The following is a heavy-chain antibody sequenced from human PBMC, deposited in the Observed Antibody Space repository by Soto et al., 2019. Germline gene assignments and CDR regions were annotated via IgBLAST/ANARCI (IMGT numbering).Heavy chain of an antibody. V-gene: IGHV3-23*01. Sequence: GGSLRLSCVVSGRTFRSYAMSWVRQAPGKGLEWVSGISGGGAGTYYADSVKGRFTISRDPSTTTLFLDMYSLGAEDTAIYYCAKGRKPDHDDGLCAFDSWGQGVPVTVSS. CDR3: AKGRKPDHDDGLCAFDS. D-gene: IGHD3-3*01. J-gene: IGHJ4*02. CDR1: GRTFRSYA. CDR2: ISGGGAGT.